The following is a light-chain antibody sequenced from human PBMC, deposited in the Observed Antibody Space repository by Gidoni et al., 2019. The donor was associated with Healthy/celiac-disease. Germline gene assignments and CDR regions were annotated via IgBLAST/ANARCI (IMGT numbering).Light chain of an antibody. CDR3: QQYNSYPWT. Sequence: DLQMIQSPSTLSASVGDRVTITCRASQSISSWLAWYQQKPGKAPKLLIYKASSLESGVPSRFSGSGSGTEFTLTISSLQPDDFATYYCQQYNSYPWTFGQGTKVEIK. J-gene: IGKJ1*01. CDR1: QSISSW. CDR2: KAS. V-gene: IGKV1-5*03.